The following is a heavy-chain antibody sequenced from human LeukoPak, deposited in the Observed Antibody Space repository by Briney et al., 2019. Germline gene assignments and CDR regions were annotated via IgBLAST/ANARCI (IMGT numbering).Heavy chain of an antibody. CDR2: IKQDGSGQ. CDR3: ARDTDCDGDCYWGAFDI. V-gene: IGHV3-7*01. J-gene: IGHJ3*02. CDR1: GFTLSRYY. D-gene: IGHD2-21*01. Sequence: GGSLRLSCVASGFTLSRYYMSWVRQASGKGLEWVASIKQDGSGQYVDSVRGRFTISRDNAQNSMYLQVNSLRAEDTAAYYCARDTDCDGDCYWGAFDIWGQGTVVAVSS.